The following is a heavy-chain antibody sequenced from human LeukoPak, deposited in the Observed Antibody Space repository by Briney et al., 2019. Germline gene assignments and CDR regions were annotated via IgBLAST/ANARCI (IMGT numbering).Heavy chain of an antibody. CDR3: ARTQYRDILTGYPYGMDV. V-gene: IGHV1-2*02. Sequence: GASVKVSCKASGYTFTGYYMHWVRQAPGQGLEWMGWINPNIGGTDYAQKFQGRVTMTRDTSISTAYMELSRLRSDDTAVYYCARTQYRDILTGYPYGMDVWGQGTTVTVSS. CDR1: GYTFTGYY. J-gene: IGHJ6*02. CDR2: INPNIGGT. D-gene: IGHD3-9*01.